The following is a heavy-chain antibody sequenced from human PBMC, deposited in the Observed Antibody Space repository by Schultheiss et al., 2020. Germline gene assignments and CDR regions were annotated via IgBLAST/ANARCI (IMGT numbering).Heavy chain of an antibody. CDR1: FTGYY. Sequence: FTGYYIHWVRQAPGQGLEWIGEINHSGSTNYNPSLKSRVTISVDTSKNQFSLKLSSVTAADTAVYYCARGEGNWNYEAGALVDYWGQGTLVTVSS. D-gene: IGHD1-7*01. CDR3: ARGEGNWNYEAGALVDY. CDR2: INHSGST. V-gene: IGHV4-34*01. J-gene: IGHJ4*02.